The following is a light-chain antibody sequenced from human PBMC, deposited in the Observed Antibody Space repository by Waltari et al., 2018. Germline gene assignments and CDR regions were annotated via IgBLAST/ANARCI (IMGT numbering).Light chain of an antibody. CDR2: TAS. J-gene: IGKJ1*01. Sequence: IQMTQSPPALSASVGDRVAITCRASQSISDYLHLYQQKPGKAPRVLIYTASSLQRGVPTRFSGSGSGTEFTLTISTLQPEDAATYYCQQSYSSPWTFGQGTKVEIK. CDR1: QSISDY. CDR3: QQSYSSPWT. V-gene: IGKV1-39*01.